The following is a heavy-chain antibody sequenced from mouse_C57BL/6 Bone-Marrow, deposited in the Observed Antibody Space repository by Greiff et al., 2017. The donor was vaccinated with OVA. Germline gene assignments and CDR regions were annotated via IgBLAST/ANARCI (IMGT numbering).Heavy chain of an antibody. V-gene: IGHV1-61*01. CDR3: ARRSRGLDY. J-gene: IGHJ2*01. Sequence: QVQLQQPGAELVRPGSSVKLSCKASGYTFTSYWMDWVKQRPGQGLEWIGNIYPSDSETHYNQKFKDKATLTVDKSSSTAYMQLSSLTSEDSAVYYCARRSRGLDYWGQGTTLTVSS. CDR2: IYPSDSET. CDR1: GYTFTSYW.